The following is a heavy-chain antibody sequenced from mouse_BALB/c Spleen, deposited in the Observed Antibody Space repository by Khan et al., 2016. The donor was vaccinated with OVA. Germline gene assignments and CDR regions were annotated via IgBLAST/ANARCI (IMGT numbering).Heavy chain of an antibody. CDR3: VRDYYGDPFAY. J-gene: IGHJ3*01. D-gene: IGHD2-13*01. CDR2: ISDGGSYI. Sequence: EVELVESGGGLVKPGGSLTLSCAASGFTFSDYYMYWVRQTPEKRLEWVATISDGGSYIYYLDSVTGRFTISRDDAENHLNLQMSSLKSEDTAMYYSVRDYYGDPFAYWGQGTLVTVSA. V-gene: IGHV5-4*02. CDR1: GFTFSDYY.